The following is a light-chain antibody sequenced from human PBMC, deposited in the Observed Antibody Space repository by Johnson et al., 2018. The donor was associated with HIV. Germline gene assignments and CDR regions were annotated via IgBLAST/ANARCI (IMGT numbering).Light chain of an antibody. CDR3: GTWDSGLSAGNG. CDR2: DNN. J-gene: IGLJ1*01. CDR1: SCDIGNNY. V-gene: IGLV1-51*01. Sequence: QSVLTQPPSVSAAPGQKVTISCSGSSCDIGNNYVSWHQQLPGTAPKLLIYDNNNRSSGIPDRISGSKSGTSATLGITRLQTGDEADDYCGTWDSGLSAGNGFVTGTKVTVL.